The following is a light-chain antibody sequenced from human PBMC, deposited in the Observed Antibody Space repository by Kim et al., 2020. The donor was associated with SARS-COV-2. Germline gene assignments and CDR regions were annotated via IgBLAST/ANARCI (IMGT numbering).Light chain of an antibody. V-gene: IGKV3-20*01. CDR3: QQDSNSRT. J-gene: IGKJ1*01. CDR2: RAS. CDR1: QSVSSSY. Sequence: EIVLTQSPGTLSLSPGERATLSCRASQSVSSSYLAWYQQKPGQAPRLLIYRASSRATGIPDRFSGSGSGTDFTLTISRLEPEDFAVYYCQQDSNSRTFGQGTKVDIK.